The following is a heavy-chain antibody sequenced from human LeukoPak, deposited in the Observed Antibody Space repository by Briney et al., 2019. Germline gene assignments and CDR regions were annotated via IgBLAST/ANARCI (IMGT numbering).Heavy chain of an antibody. CDR2: IYYSGST. Sequence: PSETLSLTCTVSGGSISSYYWSWLGPPPGKGLEWIGYIYYSGSTNYNPSLKSRVTIPVDTSNNQFSLKRSSVTAADTAVYYGACPSSGWEIHGWGEGTLVTVLS. J-gene: IGHJ4*02. CDR3: ACPSSGWEIHG. D-gene: IGHD6-19*01. V-gene: IGHV4-59*03. CDR1: GGSISSYY.